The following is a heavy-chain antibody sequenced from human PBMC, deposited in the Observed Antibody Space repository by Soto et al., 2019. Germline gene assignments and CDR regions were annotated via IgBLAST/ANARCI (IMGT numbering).Heavy chain of an antibody. CDR2: ISGSGGST. CDR1: GFTFSSYA. V-gene: IGHV3-23*01. Sequence: EVQLLESGGGLVQPGGSLRLSCAASGFTFSSYAMSWVRQAPGKGLEWVSAISGSGGSTYYADSVKGRFTISRDNSKNTLYLQMNSLRAEDTAVYYCAKDRPRRYDFWSGYYKSDYMDVWGKGTTVTVSS. CDR3: AKDRPRRYDFWSGYYKSDYMDV. J-gene: IGHJ6*03. D-gene: IGHD3-3*01.